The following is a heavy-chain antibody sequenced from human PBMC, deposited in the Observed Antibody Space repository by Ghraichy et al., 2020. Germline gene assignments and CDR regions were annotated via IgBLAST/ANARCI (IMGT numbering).Heavy chain of an antibody. CDR1: GYTFTSYA. J-gene: IGHJ4*02. CDR2: INAGNGNT. CDR3: ARDLSGYSGYDLPFDY. Sequence: SVKVSCKASGYTFTSYAMHWVRQAPGQRLEWMGWINAGNGNTKYSQKFQGRVTITRDTSASTAYMELSSLRSEDTAVYYCARDLSGYSGYDLPFDYWGQGTLVTVSS. V-gene: IGHV1-3*01. D-gene: IGHD5-12*01.